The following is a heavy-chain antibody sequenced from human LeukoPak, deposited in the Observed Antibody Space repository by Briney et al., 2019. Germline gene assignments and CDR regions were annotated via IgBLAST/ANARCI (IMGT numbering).Heavy chain of an antibody. CDR1: GYTFTSYD. V-gene: IGHV1-8*02. CDR3: ARGRRVIVVVPAAKEGPDYYYYMDV. Sequence: ASVKVSCKASGYTFTSYDINWVRQATGQGLEWMGWMNPNSGNTGYAQKFQGRVTITRNTSISTAYMELSSLRSEDTAVYYCARGRRVIVVVPAAKEGPDYYYYMDVWGKGTTVTVSS. D-gene: IGHD2-2*01. CDR2: MNPNSGNT. J-gene: IGHJ6*03.